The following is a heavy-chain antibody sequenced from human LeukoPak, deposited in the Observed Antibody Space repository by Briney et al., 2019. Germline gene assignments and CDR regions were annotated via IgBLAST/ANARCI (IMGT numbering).Heavy chain of an antibody. Sequence: PGGSLRLSCAASGFTFRRYAMTWVRQAPGKGLEWVSTISTSSNTYYADSVQGRFSMSRDNSKNTVYLQMNSLRAEDTALYYCAKVFGDYDYYFDYWGQGILVTVSS. CDR1: GFTFRRYA. CDR2: ISTSSNT. V-gene: IGHV3-23*01. J-gene: IGHJ4*02. D-gene: IGHD4-17*01. CDR3: AKVFGDYDYYFDY.